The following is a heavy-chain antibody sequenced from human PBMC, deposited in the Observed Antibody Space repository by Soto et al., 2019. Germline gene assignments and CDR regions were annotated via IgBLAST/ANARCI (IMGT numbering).Heavy chain of an antibody. CDR2: IGNTGTI. V-gene: IGHV3-11*01. J-gene: IGHJ5*02. Sequence: QVQLVESGGGLVKPGGSLRLSCEVSGFSFTDYYMSWIRQAPGKGLEWISYIGNTGTIYHADSVRGRFASSRYIAKNSLYLQMTSLIADVPAFYFRARESSTTSANWFDPWGQGTLVTVSS. CDR3: ARESSTTSANWFDP. CDR1: GFSFTDYY. D-gene: IGHD2-2*01.